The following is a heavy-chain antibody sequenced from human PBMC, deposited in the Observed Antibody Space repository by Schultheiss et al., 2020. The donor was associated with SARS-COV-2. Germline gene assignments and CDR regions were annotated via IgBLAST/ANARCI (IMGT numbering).Heavy chain of an antibody. V-gene: IGHV4-59*01. J-gene: IGHJ3*02. CDR1: GGSISSYY. CDR2: IYYSGST. Sequence: SQTLSLTCTVSGGSISSYYWSWIRQPPGKGLEWIGYIYYSGSTNYNPSLKSRVTISVDTSKNQFSLKLSSVTAADTAVYYCASRSTAMVRDDAFDIWGQGTMVTVSS. CDR3: ASRSTAMVRDDAFDI. D-gene: IGHD5-18*01.